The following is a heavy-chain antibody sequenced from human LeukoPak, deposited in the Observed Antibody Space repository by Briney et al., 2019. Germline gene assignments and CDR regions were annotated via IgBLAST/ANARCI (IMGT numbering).Heavy chain of an antibody. CDR3: ASRKSGSYFPSIDY. CDR2: IYYSGST. J-gene: IGHJ4*02. D-gene: IGHD1-26*01. CDR1: GGSVSSGSYY. Sequence: SETLSLTCAVSGGSVSSGSYYWSWIRQPPGKGLEWIGYIYYSGSTNYNPSLKSRVTISVDTSKNQFSLKLSSVTAADTAVYYCASRKSGSYFPSIDYWGQGTLVTVSS. V-gene: IGHV4-61*01.